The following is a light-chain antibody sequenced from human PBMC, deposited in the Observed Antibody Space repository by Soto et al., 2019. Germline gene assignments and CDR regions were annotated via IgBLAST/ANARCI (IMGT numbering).Light chain of an antibody. CDR3: CSYAGSYTWV. V-gene: IGLV2-11*01. Sequence: QSALPQPRSVSGSPGQSVTISCTGTSSDVGGYNFVSWYQHHPGKAPKLIIYDVTKRPSGVPDRFSGSRSGNTASLTISGLQAEDEADYYCCSYAGSYTWVFGGGTQLTVL. J-gene: IGLJ3*02. CDR1: SSDVGGYNF. CDR2: DVT.